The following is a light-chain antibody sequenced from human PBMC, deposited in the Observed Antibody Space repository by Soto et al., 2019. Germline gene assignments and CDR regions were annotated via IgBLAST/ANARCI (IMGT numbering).Light chain of an antibody. V-gene: IGKV3-11*01. CDR1: QSVDTY. J-gene: IGKJ4*01. Sequence: EIVFTQSPATLSLSPGEIASLSCRSSQSVDTYLAWYQHRPGQAPRLLIYDASNRATGISARFTGSGFATDFTLTISSLEPEHFAVYYCQKRNRGPLAFGGGTKVDIK. CDR2: DAS. CDR3: QKRNRGPLA.